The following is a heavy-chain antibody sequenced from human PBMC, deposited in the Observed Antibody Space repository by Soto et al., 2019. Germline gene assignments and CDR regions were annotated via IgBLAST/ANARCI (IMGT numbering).Heavy chain of an antibody. CDR3: AQGVIAVAGTWDYHYGMDV. J-gene: IGHJ6*01. Sequence: PMRVSCAALGLTSGGIKCLAWVHQTRGKGLEWVSALYDVDCSFYADSVKGRFTTSSDSSKTTLYMQMNSLRAEDTAVYYCAQGVIAVAGTWDYHYGMDVWGQGTTVSVYS. CDR1: GLTSGGIKC. CDR2: LYDVDCS. D-gene: IGHD6-19*01. V-gene: IGHV3-53*01.